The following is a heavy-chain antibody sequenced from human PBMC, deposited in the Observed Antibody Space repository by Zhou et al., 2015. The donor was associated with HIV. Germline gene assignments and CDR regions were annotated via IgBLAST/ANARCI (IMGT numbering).Heavy chain of an antibody. J-gene: IGHJ5*02. D-gene: IGHD3-10*01. Sequence: QVQLVQSGAEVKKPGASVKVSCKASGYTFTSYGISWVRQAPGQGLEWMGWISAYNGNTNYAQKLQGRVTMTTDTSTSTAYMELRSLRSDDTAVYYCARRPPSGLLWVRESQYNWFRPLGPGNPGSTVSS. CDR2: ISAYNGNT. CDR1: GYTFTSYG. V-gene: IGHV1-18*01. CDR3: ARRPPSGLLWVRESQYNWFRP.